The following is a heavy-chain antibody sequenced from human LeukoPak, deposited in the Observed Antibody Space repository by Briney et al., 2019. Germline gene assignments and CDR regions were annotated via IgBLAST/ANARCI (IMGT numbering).Heavy chain of an antibody. Sequence: GRSLRLSCAASGFTFSSYGMHWVRQAPGKGLEWVAVIWYDGSNKYYADSVKGRFTISRDNSKNTLYLQMNSLRAEDTALYYCVRVRGYSFGYFDYWGQGTLVTVSS. D-gene: IGHD5-18*01. CDR2: IWYDGSNK. J-gene: IGHJ4*02. V-gene: IGHV3-33*01. CDR3: VRVRGYSFGYFDY. CDR1: GFTFSSYG.